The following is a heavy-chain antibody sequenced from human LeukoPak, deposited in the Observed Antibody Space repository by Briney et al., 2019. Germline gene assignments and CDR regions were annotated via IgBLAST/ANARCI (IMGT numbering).Heavy chain of an antibody. CDR2: ISGSGGST. CDR1: GFTFSNNA. CDR3: AKDPQGD. J-gene: IGHJ4*02. D-gene: IGHD3-16*01. V-gene: IGHV3-23*01. Sequence: GGSLRLSCAASGFTFSNNAMSWVRQAPGKGLEWVSAISGSGGSTYYADSVKGRFSISRDNCKNTLYPQMNSLRAGDTAVYYCAKDPQGDWGQGTLVTVSS.